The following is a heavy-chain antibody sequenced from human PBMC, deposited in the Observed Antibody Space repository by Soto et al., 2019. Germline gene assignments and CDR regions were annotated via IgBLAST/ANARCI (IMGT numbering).Heavy chain of an antibody. CDR1: GFTFSNAW. D-gene: IGHD3-22*01. V-gene: IGHV3-15*07. Sequence: GGSLRLSCAASGFTFSNAWMNWVRQAPGKGLEWVGRIKSKTDGGTTDYAAPVKGRFTISRDDSKNTLYLQMNSLKTEDTAVYYCTTEKGVSYYYDSSGYWVPPDDFDYWGQGTLVTVSS. CDR2: IKSKTDGGTT. CDR3: TTEKGVSYYYDSSGYWVPPDDFDY. J-gene: IGHJ4*02.